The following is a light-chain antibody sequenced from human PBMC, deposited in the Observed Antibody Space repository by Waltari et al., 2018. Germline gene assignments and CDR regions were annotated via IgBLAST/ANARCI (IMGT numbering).Light chain of an antibody. CDR1: KLGHKY. CDR3: QAWDSSTAV. CDR2: QDN. J-gene: IGLJ2*01. Sequence: SYEVTQPPSVSVSPGQTASITCSGHKLGHKYASWYQQRPGQSPVLVIYQDNKRPSVIPARFSGSNAGSTASLTISGTQAMDEAVYYCQAWDSSTAVFGGGTKLTVL. V-gene: IGLV3-1*01.